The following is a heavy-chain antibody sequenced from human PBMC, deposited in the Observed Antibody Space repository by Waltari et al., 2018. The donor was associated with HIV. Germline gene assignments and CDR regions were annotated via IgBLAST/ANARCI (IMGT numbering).Heavy chain of an antibody. V-gene: IGHV3-66*02. CDR3: ARGIIAAAGNWFDP. CDR2: IYSGGST. D-gene: IGHD6-13*01. Sequence: EVQLVESGGGLVQPGGSLRLSCAASGFTVSSNYMSWVRQAPGKGLGWVSGIYSGGSTYYADSVKGRFTISRDNSKNTLYLQMNSLRAEDTAVYYCARGIIAAAGNWFDPWGQGTLVTVSS. CDR1: GFTVSSNY. J-gene: IGHJ5*02.